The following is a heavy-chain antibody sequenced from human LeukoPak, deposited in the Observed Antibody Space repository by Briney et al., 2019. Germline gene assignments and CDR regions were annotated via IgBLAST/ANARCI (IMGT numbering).Heavy chain of an antibody. V-gene: IGHV3-30*18. Sequence: GGSLRLSCAASGFTFSSYGMHWVRQAPGKWLEWVAVISYDGSNKYYADSVKGRFTISRDNSKNTLYLQMNSLRAEDTAAYYCAKDRYYGSGSYSYGMDVWGKGTTVTVSS. J-gene: IGHJ6*04. CDR1: GFTFSSYG. CDR2: ISYDGSNK. D-gene: IGHD3-10*01. CDR3: AKDRYYGSGSYSYGMDV.